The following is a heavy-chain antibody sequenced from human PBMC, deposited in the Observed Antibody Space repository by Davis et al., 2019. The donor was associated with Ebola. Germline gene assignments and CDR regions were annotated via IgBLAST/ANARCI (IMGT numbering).Heavy chain of an antibody. CDR1: GFTFSSYG. V-gene: IGHV3-33*06. J-gene: IGHJ6*04. D-gene: IGHD6-19*01. CDR3: AKDNLAVAGYYGMDV. Sequence: GGSLRLSCAASGFTFSSYGMHWVRQAPGKGLEWVAVIWYDGSNKYYADSVKGRFTISRDNSKNTLYLQMNSLRAEDTAVYYCAKDNLAVAGYYGMDVWGKGTTVTVSS. CDR2: IWYDGSNK.